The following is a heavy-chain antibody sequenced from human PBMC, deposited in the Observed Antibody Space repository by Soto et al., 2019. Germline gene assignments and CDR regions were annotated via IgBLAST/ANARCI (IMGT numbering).Heavy chain of an antibody. CDR1: GYAFTSFG. V-gene: IGHV1-18*01. Sequence: QVQLVQSGIEVKNPGASVKVSCKASGYAFTSFGISWVRQAPGQGLEWMGWTVANNGYTKYAQNLQGRVTLITDTSTSTAYMELRSLIDDDTAVYYCARCSGGTCYASYAFDIWGQGTMVTVSS. CDR3: ARCSGGTCYASYAFDI. D-gene: IGHD2-15*01. CDR2: TVANNGYT. J-gene: IGHJ3*02.